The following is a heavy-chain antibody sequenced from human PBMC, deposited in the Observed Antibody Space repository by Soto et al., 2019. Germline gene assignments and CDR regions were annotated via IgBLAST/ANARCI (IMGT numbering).Heavy chain of an antibody. CDR3: AKAVMGGWFDP. V-gene: IGHV3-30*18. CDR1: GFNFRTYG. Sequence: QPGGSLRLSCAASGFNFRTYGMHWVRQAPGKGLEWLAFISFDGSIRYYGDSVKGRFTISRDNSKNMLYLQMNSLRAEDTAVYYCAKAVMGGWFDPWGQGTLVTGSS. D-gene: IGHD3-16*01. CDR2: ISFDGSIR. J-gene: IGHJ5*02.